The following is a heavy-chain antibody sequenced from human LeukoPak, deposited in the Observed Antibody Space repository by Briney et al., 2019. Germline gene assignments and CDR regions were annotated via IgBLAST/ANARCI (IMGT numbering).Heavy chain of an antibody. J-gene: IGHJ5*02. Sequence: ASVKVSCKASGYTFTGYYMHWVRQAPGQGLEWMGWINPNSGGTNYAQEFQGWVTMTRDTSISTAYMELSRLRSDDTAVYYCAREAPGYCSGGSCSNWFDPWGQGTLVTVSS. CDR3: AREAPGYCSGGSCSNWFDP. CDR1: GYTFTGYY. D-gene: IGHD2-15*01. CDR2: INPNSGGT. V-gene: IGHV1-2*04.